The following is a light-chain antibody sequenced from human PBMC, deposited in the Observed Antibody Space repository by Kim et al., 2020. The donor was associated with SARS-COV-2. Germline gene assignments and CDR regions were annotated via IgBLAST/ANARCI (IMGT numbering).Light chain of an antibody. CDR2: EVG. CDR3: CSYAGSSTYV. CDR1: STDVGSYNL. V-gene: IGLV2-23*02. J-gene: IGLJ1*01. Sequence: GQSVTNSWTGTSTDVGSYNLVSWYQQHPAKAPKLMIYEVGKRPSGISHRFSGSKAGNTASLTISGLQAEDEADYYCCSYAGSSTYVFGTGTKVTVL.